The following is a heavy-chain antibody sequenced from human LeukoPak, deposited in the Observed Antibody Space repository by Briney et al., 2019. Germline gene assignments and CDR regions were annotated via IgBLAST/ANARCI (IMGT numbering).Heavy chain of an antibody. J-gene: IGHJ5*02. CDR1: GYTFTSYA. V-gene: IGHV7-4-1*02. CDR3: ARDGEDIVVVPAAMFPWFDP. Sequence: ASVKVSCKASGYTFTSYAMNWVRQAPGQGLEWMGWINTNSGNPTYAQGFTGRFVFSFDTSVSTAYLQISSLKAEDTAVYYCARDGEDIVVVPAAMFPWFDPWGQGTLVTVSS. CDR2: INTNSGNP. D-gene: IGHD2-2*01.